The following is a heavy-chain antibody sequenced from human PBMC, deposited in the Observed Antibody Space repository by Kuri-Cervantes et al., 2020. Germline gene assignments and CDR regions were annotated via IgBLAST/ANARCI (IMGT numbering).Heavy chain of an antibody. Sequence: SETLSLTCTVSGGSISSGGYYWSWIRQHPGKGLEWIGYIYYSGSTYYNPSLKSRVTISVDTSKNRFSLKLSSVTAADTAVYYCARDDDTDYYYYYMDVWGKGTTVTVSS. J-gene: IGHJ6*03. CDR2: IYYSGST. V-gene: IGHV4-31*03. CDR1: GGSISSGGYY. D-gene: IGHD3-22*01. CDR3: ARDDDTDYYYYYMDV.